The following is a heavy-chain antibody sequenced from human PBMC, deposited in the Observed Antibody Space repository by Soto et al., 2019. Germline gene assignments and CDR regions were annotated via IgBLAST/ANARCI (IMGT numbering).Heavy chain of an antibody. CDR2: INWNSGNI. D-gene: IGHD5-12*01. CDR3: ARDVGSVARNLLY. V-gene: IGHV3-9*01. J-gene: IGHJ4*02. CDR1: GFTFSAYS. Sequence: GGSLRHSCASSGFTFSAYSMHWVRQAPGKGLEWVSSINWNSGNIGYADSVKGRFTISRDKAKNSVYLQMNSLGAEDTALYFCARDVGSVARNLLYWGQGTLVTVSS.